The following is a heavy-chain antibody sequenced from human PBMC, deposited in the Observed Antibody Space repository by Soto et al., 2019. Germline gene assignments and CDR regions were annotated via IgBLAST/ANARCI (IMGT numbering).Heavy chain of an antibody. Sequence: QLQLQESGPGLVKPSETLSLTCTVSGGSISSSSYYWGWIRQPPGKGLEWIGSIYYSGSTYYNPSLKSPGPLSVDTSKNQFSRKLSSVTAADTAVYYCARRRRYKPIEYYFDYWGQGTLVTVSS. CDR2: IYYSGST. CDR1: GGSISSSSYY. CDR3: ARRRRYKPIEYYFDY. D-gene: IGHD5-18*01. V-gene: IGHV4-39*01. J-gene: IGHJ4*02.